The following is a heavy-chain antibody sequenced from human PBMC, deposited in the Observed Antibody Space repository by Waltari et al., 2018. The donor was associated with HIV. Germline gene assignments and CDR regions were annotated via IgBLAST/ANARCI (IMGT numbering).Heavy chain of an antibody. Sequence: EVQLVESGGGLVQPGGSLRLSCAASGVTVSSNYMSWVRQAPGKGLEWGSVIYSGGSTYYADSVKGRFTISRDNSKNTLYLQMNSLRAEDTAVYYCAREADSAYYYYGMDVWGQGTTVTVSS. D-gene: IGHD1-26*01. CDR1: GVTVSSNY. CDR2: IYSGGST. V-gene: IGHV3-66*02. J-gene: IGHJ6*02. CDR3: AREADSAYYYYGMDV.